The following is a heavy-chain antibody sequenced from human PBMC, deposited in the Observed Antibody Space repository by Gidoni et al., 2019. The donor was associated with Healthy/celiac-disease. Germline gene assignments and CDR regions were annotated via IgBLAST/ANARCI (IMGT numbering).Heavy chain of an antibody. CDR3: APPIAITMVRGVQPLDY. Sequence: EVQLLESGGGWVQPGGSGRLAGAASGVTVSRYAMSLVRQAPGKGLEWVSAISGSGGSTYYADSVKGRFTISRDNSKNTLYLQMNSLRAEDTAVYYCAPPIAITMVRGVQPLDYWGQGTLVTVSS. CDR1: GVTVSRYA. V-gene: IGHV3-23*01. D-gene: IGHD3-10*01. CDR2: ISGSGGST. J-gene: IGHJ4*02.